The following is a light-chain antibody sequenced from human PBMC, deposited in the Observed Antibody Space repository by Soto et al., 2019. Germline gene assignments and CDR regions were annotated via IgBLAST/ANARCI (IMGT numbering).Light chain of an antibody. Sequence: QSAPTQPASVSGSPGQSITISCTGTSSDVGGYIYVSWYQQHPGQAPKLMIYDVSNRPSGVSNRFSASKSGNTASLTISGLQAEDEADYYCSSYTSSSTVFGGGTKLTVL. J-gene: IGLJ2*01. CDR2: DVS. V-gene: IGLV2-14*01. CDR1: SSDVGGYIY. CDR3: SSYTSSSTV.